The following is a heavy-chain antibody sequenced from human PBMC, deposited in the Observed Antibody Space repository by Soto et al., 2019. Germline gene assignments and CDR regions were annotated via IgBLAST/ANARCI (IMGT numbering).Heavy chain of an antibody. Sequence: SETLSLTCAVYGGSFSDYFWTWGRQPPGKGLEWIGEINHSGSTNFNPSLKSRVARSADTSRNQFSLRVTSVTAADTAVYYCPGGGFASSSFHYYYYAVDVWGQGTTVTVSS. D-gene: IGHD6-6*01. V-gene: IGHV4-34*01. J-gene: IGHJ6*02. CDR2: INHSGST. CDR3: PGGGFASSSFHYYYYAVDV. CDR1: GGSFSDYF.